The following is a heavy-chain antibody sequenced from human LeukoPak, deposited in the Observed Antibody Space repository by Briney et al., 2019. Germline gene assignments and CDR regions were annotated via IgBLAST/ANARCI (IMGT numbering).Heavy chain of an antibody. D-gene: IGHD3-10*02. V-gene: IGHV1-46*01. CDR2: INPSGGST. J-gene: IGHJ1*01. CDR3: ARGVFGELQKLMFQH. CDR1: GYTFTSYN. Sequence: ASVKVSCKASGYTFTSYNIHWVRQAPGQGLEWMGIINPSGGSTTYPQKFQDRVTMARDTSTSTVYMELSSLKPDDTAFYYCARGVFGELQKLMFQHWGQGTLVTVSS.